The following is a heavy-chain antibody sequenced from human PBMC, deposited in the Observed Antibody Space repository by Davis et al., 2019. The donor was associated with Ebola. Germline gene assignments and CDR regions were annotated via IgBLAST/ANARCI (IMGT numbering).Heavy chain of an antibody. Sequence: ASVKVSCKASGYTFTNYYMHWVRQAPGQGPEWMGIINPSGGSTSYAQKFQGRVTMTRNTSISTAYMELSSLRSEDTAVYYCARGRGLVPAAMDYYYGMDVWGQGTTVTVSS. CDR3: ARGRGLVPAAMDYYYGMDV. V-gene: IGHV1-46*01. CDR2: INPSGGST. D-gene: IGHD2-2*01. CDR1: GYTFTNYY. J-gene: IGHJ6*02.